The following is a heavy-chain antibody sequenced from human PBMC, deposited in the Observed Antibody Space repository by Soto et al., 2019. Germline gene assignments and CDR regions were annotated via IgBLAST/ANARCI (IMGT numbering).Heavy chain of an antibody. CDR1: GFRFNSYS. CDR2: ISSGSGHK. Sequence: GGSLRLSCVVSGFRFNSYSMNWVRQAPGKGLEWVSSISSGSGHKYYADSVRGRLSISRDNAKNSLYLEMNSLRADDTAVYYCARGGYSGSLRDALQYYAAMDVWGQGTSVTVSS. CDR3: ARGGYSGSLRDALQYYAAMDV. D-gene: IGHD5-12*01. V-gene: IGHV3-21*01. J-gene: IGHJ6*02.